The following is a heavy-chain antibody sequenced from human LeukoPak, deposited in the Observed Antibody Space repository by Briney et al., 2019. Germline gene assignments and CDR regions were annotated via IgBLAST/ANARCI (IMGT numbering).Heavy chain of an antibody. CDR3: VKDLSTSWYYFDY. Sequence: GGSLRLPCAASGFTFSTYWMLWVRQAPGTGLVWVSRINGDGSRTDYADSVEGRFTISRDNAKNTLYLQMNSLRAEDTAVYYCVKDLSTSWYYFDYWGQGSQVTVSS. CDR1: GFTFSTYW. D-gene: IGHD2-2*01. CDR2: INGDGSRT. V-gene: IGHV3-74*01. J-gene: IGHJ4*02.